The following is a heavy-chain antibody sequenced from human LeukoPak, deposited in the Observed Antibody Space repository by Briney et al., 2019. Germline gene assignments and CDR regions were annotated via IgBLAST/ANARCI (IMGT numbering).Heavy chain of an antibody. D-gene: IGHD3-10*01. J-gene: IGHJ4*02. V-gene: IGHV5-51*01. CDR2: IYPGDSDT. Sequence: GESLKISCKGSGYSFTSYWIGWVRQMPGKGLEWTGIIYPGDSDTRYSPSFQGQVTISTDKSINTAYLQWGSLKASDTAMYYCARTTTTLDYGFYWGQGTLVAVSS. CDR1: GYSFTSYW. CDR3: ARTTTTLDYGFY.